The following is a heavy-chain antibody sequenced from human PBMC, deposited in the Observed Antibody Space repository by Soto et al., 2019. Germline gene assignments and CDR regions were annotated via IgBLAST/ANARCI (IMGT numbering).Heavy chain of an antibody. CDR3: ARVGGGYRYSSGCYYYYGMDV. CDR2: IIPIFGTA. CDR1: GGTFSSYA. J-gene: IGHJ6*02. V-gene: IGHV1-69*01. Sequence: QVQLVQSGAEVKKPGSSVKVSCKASGGTFSSYAISWVRQAPGQGLEWMGGIIPIFGTANYAQKFQGRVTITADESTSTAYMELSSLRSEDTAVYYCARVGGGYRYSSGCYYYYGMDVWGQGTTVTVSS. D-gene: IGHD6-19*01.